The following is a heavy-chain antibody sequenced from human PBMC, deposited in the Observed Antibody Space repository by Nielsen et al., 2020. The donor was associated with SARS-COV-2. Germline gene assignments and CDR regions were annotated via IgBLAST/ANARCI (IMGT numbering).Heavy chain of an antibody. CDR2: ISWNSGSI. CDR1: GFTFSSYW. D-gene: IGHD3-3*01. Sequence: SLKISCAASGFTFSSYWMSWVRQAPGKGLEWVSGISWNSGSIGYADSVKGRFTISRDNAKNSLYLQMNSLRAEDTALYYCAKDMGITIFGVVIGGMDVWGQGTTVTVSS. V-gene: IGHV3-9*01. CDR3: AKDMGITIFGVVIGGMDV. J-gene: IGHJ6*02.